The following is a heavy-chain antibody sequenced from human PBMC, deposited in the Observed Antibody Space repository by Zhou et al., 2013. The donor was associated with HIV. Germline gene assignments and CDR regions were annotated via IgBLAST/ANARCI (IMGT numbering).Heavy chain of an antibody. CDR3: ARPLLNLRRVAFDL. J-gene: IGHJ3*01. Sequence: QEQLVQSGADVRKPGASVKVSCKASGYTFTGHYIHWVKQTPGRGLQWMGLINPGGTTNYAPSFQGRLALTRDTSTNTVYMDLSGLTYDDTAVYYCARPLLNLRRVAFDLWGQGTTVTVSS. V-gene: IGHV1-2*06. CDR2: INPGGTT. D-gene: IGHD2-8*02. CDR1: GYTFTGHY.